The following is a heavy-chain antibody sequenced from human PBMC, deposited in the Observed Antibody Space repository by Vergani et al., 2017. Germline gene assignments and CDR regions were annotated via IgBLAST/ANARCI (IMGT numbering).Heavy chain of an antibody. D-gene: IGHD5-18*01. Sequence: EVQLVESGGGLVQPGRSLRLSCAASGFTFDDYAMHWVRQAPGKGLEWVSGISWNSGSTGYADSVKGRFTISRDNAKNSLYLQMNSLRAEDTALYYCAKDIGYSYGYLDYWGQGTLVTVSS. V-gene: IGHV3-9*01. CDR1: GFTFDDYA. J-gene: IGHJ4*02. CDR2: ISWNSGST. CDR3: AKDIGYSYGYLDY.